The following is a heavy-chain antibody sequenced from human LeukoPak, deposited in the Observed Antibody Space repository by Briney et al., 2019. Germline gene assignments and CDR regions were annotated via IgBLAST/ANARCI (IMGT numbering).Heavy chain of an antibody. Sequence: QPGGSLRLSCAASGFTFSSYSMNWVRQAPGKGLEWLSYISSRSSIIDYADSVKGRFTISRDNAKNSLYLQMNSLRAEDTALYYCAKDKAGSVSYVIDYWGQGTLVTVSS. CDR2: ISSRSSII. CDR1: GFTFSSYS. CDR3: AKDKAGSVSYVIDY. V-gene: IGHV3-48*01. D-gene: IGHD3-10*01. J-gene: IGHJ4*02.